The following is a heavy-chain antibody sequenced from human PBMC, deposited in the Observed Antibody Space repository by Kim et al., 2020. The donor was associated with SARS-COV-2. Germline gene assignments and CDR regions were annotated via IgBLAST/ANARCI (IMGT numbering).Heavy chain of an antibody. Sequence: GGSLRLSCAASGFSFSDFAMHWVRQAPGKGLEWVAVISYDGSTKYYADSVKGRFTISRDNSKNTLYLQMNSLRGGDTAVFYCARAWSGYSIPDYWGQGTLVTVSS. V-gene: IGHV3-30*04. CDR2: ISYDGSTK. D-gene: IGHD3-3*01. J-gene: IGHJ4*02. CDR1: GFSFSDFA. CDR3: ARAWSGYSIPDY.